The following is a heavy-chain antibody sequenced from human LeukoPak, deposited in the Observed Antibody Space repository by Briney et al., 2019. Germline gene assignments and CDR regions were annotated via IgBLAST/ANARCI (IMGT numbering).Heavy chain of an antibody. D-gene: IGHD1-26*01. Sequence: SVKVSCKASGGTFSSYAISWVRRAPGQGLEWMGRIIPILGIANYAQKFQGRVTITADKSTSTAYMELSSLRSEDTAVYYCARDRGATTEDAFDIWGQGTMVTVSS. CDR2: IIPILGIA. V-gene: IGHV1-69*04. J-gene: IGHJ3*02. CDR1: GGTFSSYA. CDR3: ARDRGATTEDAFDI.